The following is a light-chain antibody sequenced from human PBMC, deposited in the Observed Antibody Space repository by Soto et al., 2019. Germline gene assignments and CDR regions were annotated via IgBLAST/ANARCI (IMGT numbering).Light chain of an antibody. V-gene: IGKV3-20*01. J-gene: IGKJ1*01. CDR1: QSVSSSY. Sequence: EIVMTQSPATLSVSPVERATLSCRASQSVSSSYLAWYQQKPGQAPRLLIYGASSRATGIPDRFSGSGSGTDFTLTISRLEPEDFAVYYCQQYGSSRTFGQGNKGDIK. CDR2: GAS. CDR3: QQYGSSRT.